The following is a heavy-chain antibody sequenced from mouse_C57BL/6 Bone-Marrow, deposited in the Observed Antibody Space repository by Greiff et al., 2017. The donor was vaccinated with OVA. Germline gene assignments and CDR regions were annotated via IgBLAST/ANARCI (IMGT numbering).Heavy chain of an antibody. CDR3: AKNMVTTGGYAMDY. J-gene: IGHJ4*01. V-gene: IGHV2-5*01. CDR1: GFSLTSYG. D-gene: IGHD2-2*01. CDR2: IWRGGST. Sequence: QVQLQQSGPGLVQPSQSLSITCTVSGFSLTSYGVHWVRQSPGKGLEWLGVIWRGGSTDYNAAFMSRLSITKDNSKSQVFFKMNSLQADDTAIYYGAKNMVTTGGYAMDYWGQGTSVTVSS.